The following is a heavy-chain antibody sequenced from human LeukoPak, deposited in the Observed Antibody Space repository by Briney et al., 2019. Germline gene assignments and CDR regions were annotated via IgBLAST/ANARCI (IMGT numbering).Heavy chain of an antibody. Sequence: KPGGSLRLSCAASGFTFNTFNMNWVRQAPGKGLEWVSSITSGGDYIYYADSVKRRFTTSRDNAKNSLSLQLNSLRVEDTAVYYCARGHYDVLAASYKWTPDYWGQGTLVTVSS. D-gene: IGHD3-9*01. CDR2: ITSGGDYI. CDR3: ARGHYDVLAASYKWTPDY. CDR1: GFTFNTFN. J-gene: IGHJ4*02. V-gene: IGHV3-21*01.